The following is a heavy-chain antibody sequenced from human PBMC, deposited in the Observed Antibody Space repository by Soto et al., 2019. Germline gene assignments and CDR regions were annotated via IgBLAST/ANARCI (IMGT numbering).Heavy chain of an antibody. V-gene: IGHV1-46*01. CDR3: AREVPGGYYFDS. D-gene: IGHD3-16*01. CDR1: AYSFRDYY. CDR2: INPYDGGT. Sequence: SVKVSCKTSAYSFRDYYMHWVRQAPGQGLEWMGTINPYDGGTNYAQKVQGRVIMTRDTSTKTVYMELTSLRSEDTAVYYCAREVPGGYYFDSWGRGTLVTVSS. J-gene: IGHJ4*02.